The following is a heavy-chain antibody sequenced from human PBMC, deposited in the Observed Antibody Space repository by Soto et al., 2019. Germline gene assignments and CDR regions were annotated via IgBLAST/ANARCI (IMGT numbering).Heavy chain of an antibody. CDR3: ARGADYGGNKAFDI. Sequence: QVQLVQSGAEVKKPGSSVKVSCKASGGTFSSYAISWVRQAPGQGLEWMGGIIPIFGTANYAQKFQGRVTSTADESTSTAYMELSSLRSEHTAVYDCARGADYGGNKAFDIWGQGTMVTVSS. J-gene: IGHJ3*02. D-gene: IGHD4-17*01. CDR2: IIPIFGTA. V-gene: IGHV1-69*12. CDR1: GGTFSSYA.